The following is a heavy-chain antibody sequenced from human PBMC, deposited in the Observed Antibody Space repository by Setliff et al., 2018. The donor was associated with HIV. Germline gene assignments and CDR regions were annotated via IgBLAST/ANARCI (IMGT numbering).Heavy chain of an antibody. CDR2: IWYDTT. Sequence: GGSLRLSCAASGFSFSGYGMHWVRQAPGKGLEWLAVIWYDTTDHADSVKGRFAISRDNSKNMLYLQMNSLRREDTAVYYCAGEGSHSGSVYWGQGTLVTVSS. V-gene: IGHV3-30*19. CDR1: GFSFSGYG. CDR3: AGEGSHSGSVY. J-gene: IGHJ4*02. D-gene: IGHD5-12*01.